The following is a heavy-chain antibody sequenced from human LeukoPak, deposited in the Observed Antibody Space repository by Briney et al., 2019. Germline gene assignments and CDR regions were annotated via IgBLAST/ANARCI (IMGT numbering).Heavy chain of an antibody. CDR1: GYSISSGYY. V-gene: IGHV4-38-2*02. CDR3: ASNSGWSHSPPDY. CDR2: IYHSGST. J-gene: IGHJ4*02. D-gene: IGHD6-19*01. Sequence: SETLSLTCTVSGYSISSGYYWGWIRQPPGKGLEWIGSIYHSGSTYYNPSLKSRVTISVDTSKNQFSLKLSSVTAADTAVYYCASNSGWSHSPPDYWGQGTLVTVSS.